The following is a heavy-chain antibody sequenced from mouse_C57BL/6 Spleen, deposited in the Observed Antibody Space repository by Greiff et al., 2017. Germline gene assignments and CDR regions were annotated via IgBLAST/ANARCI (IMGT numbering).Heavy chain of an antibody. V-gene: IGHV2-2*01. CDR3: ARSDGSSVGGFAY. J-gene: IGHJ3*01. CDR2: IWSGGST. D-gene: IGHD1-1*01. CDR1: GFSLTSYG. Sequence: VHLVESGPGLVQPSQSLSITCTVSGFSLTSYGVHWVRQSPGKGLEWLGVIWSGGSTDYNAAFISRLIISKDNSKSQVFFKRNSLQADDTAIYYCARSDGSSVGGFAYWGQGTLVTVSA.